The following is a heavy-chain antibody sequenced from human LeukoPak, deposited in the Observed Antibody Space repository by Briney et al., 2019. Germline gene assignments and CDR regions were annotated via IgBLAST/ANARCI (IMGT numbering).Heavy chain of an antibody. CDR1: GFTFSSYG. CDR2: ISYDGSNK. D-gene: IGHD5-12*01. V-gene: IGHV3-30*18. CDR3: AKVGLGLVDIVATIRDYMDV. J-gene: IGHJ6*03. Sequence: PGRSLRLSCAASGFTFSSYGMHWVRQAPGKGLEWVAIISYDGSNKYYADSVKGRFTISRDNSKNTLYLQMNSLRAEDTAVYYCAKVGLGLVDIVATIRDYMDVWGKGTTVTVSS.